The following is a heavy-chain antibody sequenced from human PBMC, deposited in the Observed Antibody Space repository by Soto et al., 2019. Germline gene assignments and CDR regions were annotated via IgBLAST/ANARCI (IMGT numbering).Heavy chain of an antibody. CDR2: IDPSDSYT. J-gene: IGHJ6*02. Sequence: PGESLRISCKGSGYSFPIYWITWVRQMPGKGLEWMGRIDPSDSYTKYSPSFQGHVTISADKSSSTAYLQWSSLKASDTAMYYCARHAGIRAYDHHYSYGMDVWGQGTRVTFSS. CDR3: ARHAGIRAYDHHYSYGMDV. CDR1: GYSFPIYW. V-gene: IGHV5-10-1*01. D-gene: IGHD6-13*01.